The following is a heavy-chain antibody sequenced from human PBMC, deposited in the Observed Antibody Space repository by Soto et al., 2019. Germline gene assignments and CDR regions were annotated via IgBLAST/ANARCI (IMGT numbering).Heavy chain of an antibody. J-gene: IGHJ5*02. Sequence: SETLSLTCSVSGVSIISDANFCSWIRQLPGSGLEWIGYISYTGRTYYTPSLNSRLTISLDTSKNLFSLRLSAVTAADTAVYFCARGYFSSRSYWFDPWGQGNLVTVSS. D-gene: IGHD2-2*01. CDR1: GVSIISDANF. CDR2: ISYTGRT. CDR3: ARGYFSSRSYWFDP. V-gene: IGHV4-31*03.